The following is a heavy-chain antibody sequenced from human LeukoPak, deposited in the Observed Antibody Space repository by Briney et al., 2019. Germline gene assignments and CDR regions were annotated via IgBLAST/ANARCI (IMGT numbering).Heavy chain of an antibody. J-gene: IGHJ4*02. CDR2: ISVSGGST. D-gene: IGHD5-18*01. Sequence: PGGSLRLSCAASGFTFSSYSMNWVRQAPGKGLEWVSGISVSGGSTYYADSVKGRFTISRDNSKNTMYLQIHSLRAEDTAVYHCAKSRDSYRYVALDYWGQGTLVTVSS. CDR3: AKSRDSYRYVALDY. V-gene: IGHV3-23*01. CDR1: GFTFSSYS.